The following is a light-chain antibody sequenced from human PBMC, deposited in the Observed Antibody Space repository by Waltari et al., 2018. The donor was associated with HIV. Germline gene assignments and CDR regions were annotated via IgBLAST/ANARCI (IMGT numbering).Light chain of an antibody. CDR2: DTG. CDR1: PGSVSSTNY. V-gene: IGLV7-46*01. Sequence: QAVVTQEPSLSVSPGGTVTVTCASFPGSVSSTNYVHWIQLKPGQAPRTLIYDTGQRHPWTACRFSGSLVGGRAALTLSGALTDDEADYYCLLSFSGVRVFGGGTKLTV. CDR3: LLSFSGVRV. J-gene: IGLJ3*02.